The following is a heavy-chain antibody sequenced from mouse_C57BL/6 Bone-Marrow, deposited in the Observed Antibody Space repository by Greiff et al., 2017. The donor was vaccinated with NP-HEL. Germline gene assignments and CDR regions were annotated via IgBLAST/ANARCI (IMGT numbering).Heavy chain of an antibody. CDR2: IDPSDSYT. CDR3: ARRTRWYVDD. V-gene: IGHV1-69*01. Sequence: VQLQQPGAELVMPGASVKLSCKASGYTFTSYWMHWVKQRPGQGLEWIGEIDPSDSYTNYNQKFKGKSTLTVDKSSSTAYMQLSSLTSEDSAVYYGARRTRWYVDDWGKGTTVTVSS. J-gene: IGHJ1*03. CDR1: GYTFTSYW.